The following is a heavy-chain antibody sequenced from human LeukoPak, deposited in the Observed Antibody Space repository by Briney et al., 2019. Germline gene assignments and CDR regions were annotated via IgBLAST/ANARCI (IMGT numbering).Heavy chain of an antibody. J-gene: IGHJ6*02. CDR1: GFTFSTYW. D-gene: IGHD6-13*01. CDR2: VNYDGSEK. CDR3: AELYSSSWYGMDV. V-gene: IGHV3-7*01. Sequence: GGSLRLSCATSGFTFSTYWMNWVRQAPGKGLEWVANVNYDGSEKNYVDSVKGRFTISRDNAKNSLYLQMNSLRAEDTAVYYCAELYSSSWYGMDVWGQGTTVTVSS.